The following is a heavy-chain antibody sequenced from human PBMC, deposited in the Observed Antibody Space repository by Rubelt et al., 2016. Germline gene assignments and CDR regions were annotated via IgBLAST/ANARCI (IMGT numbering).Heavy chain of an antibody. J-gene: IGHJ6*02. D-gene: IGHD3-10*01. CDR2: SSTI. CDR3: ARVGYYGSGSYYNDYGMDV. Sequence: SSTIYYADSVKGRFTISRDNAKNSLYLQMNSLRDGDTAVYYCARVGYYGSGSYYNDYGMDVWGQGTTVTVSS. V-gene: IGHV3-48*02.